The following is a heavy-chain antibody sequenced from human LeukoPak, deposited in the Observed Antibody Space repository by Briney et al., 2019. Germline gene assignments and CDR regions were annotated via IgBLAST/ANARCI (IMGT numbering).Heavy chain of an antibody. J-gene: IGHJ4*02. D-gene: IGHD6-13*01. CDR1: GFTFSSYA. V-gene: IGHV3-23*01. CDR3: AKEARRANIAAAGTVSYFDY. Sequence: GGSLRLSCAVSGFTFSSYAMSWVRQAPGKGLEWVSAISGSGGSTYYADSVKGRFTISRDNSKNTLYLQMNSLRAEDTAVYYCAKEARRANIAAAGTVSYFDYWGQGTLVTVSS. CDR2: ISGSGGST.